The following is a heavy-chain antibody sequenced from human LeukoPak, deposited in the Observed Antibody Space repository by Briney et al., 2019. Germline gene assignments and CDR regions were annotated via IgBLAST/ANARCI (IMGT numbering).Heavy chain of an antibody. CDR3: ARDSLMVRGTDY. D-gene: IGHD3-10*01. V-gene: IGHV4-31*03. CDR1: GGSISSGGYY. J-gene: IGHJ4*02. CDR2: IYYGGST. Sequence: SETLSLTCTVSGGSISSGGYYWSWIRQHPGKGLEWIGYIYYGGSTYYNPSLKSRVAISVDTSKNQFSLKLSSVTAADTAVYYCARDSLMVRGTDYWGQGTLVTVSS.